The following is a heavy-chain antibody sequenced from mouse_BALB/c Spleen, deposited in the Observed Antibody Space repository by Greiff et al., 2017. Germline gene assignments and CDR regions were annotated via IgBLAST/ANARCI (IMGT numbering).Heavy chain of an antibody. J-gene: IGHJ4*01. CDR2: ISNGGGST. V-gene: IGHV5-12-2*01. Sequence: EVQLQESGGGLVQPGGSLKLSCAASGFTFSSYTMSWVRQTPEKRLEWVAYISNGGGSTYYPDTVKGRFTISRDNAKNTLYLQMSSLKSEDTAMYYCARQGDSYAMDYWGQGTSVTVSS. CDR3: ARQGDSYAMDY. CDR1: GFTFSSYT.